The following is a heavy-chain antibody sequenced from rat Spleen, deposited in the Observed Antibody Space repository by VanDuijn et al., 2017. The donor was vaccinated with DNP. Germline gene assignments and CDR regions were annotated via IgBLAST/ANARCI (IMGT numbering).Heavy chain of an antibody. CDR3: TKLWYGSFDY. J-gene: IGHJ2*01. CDR1: GFTCSDYD. D-gene: IGHD1-11*01. Sequence: EVQLVESGGGLVQPGGSLKLSCAASGFTCSDYDMAWVHQAPTKGLEWVASISSTGVVTYYRDSVKGRFTVSRDNRKNILYLQMDSLRSEDTATYYCTKLWYGSFDYWGQGVMVTISP. CDR2: ISSTGVVT. V-gene: IGHV5S13*01.